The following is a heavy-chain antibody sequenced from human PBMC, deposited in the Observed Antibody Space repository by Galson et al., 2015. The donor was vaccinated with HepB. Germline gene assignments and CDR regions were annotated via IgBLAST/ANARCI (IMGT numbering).Heavy chain of an antibody. CDR1: GYTFTSYG. J-gene: IGHJ4*02. D-gene: IGHD1-1*01. CDR3: ARDWKAGQSFFDH. Sequence: SVKVSCKASGYTFTSYGISWVRQAPGQGLEWMGWLSAYNGITNYGQKFQGRITLTTDTSTSTAFMELASLTSDDTAVYYCARDWKAGQSFFDHWGQGTLVTVSS. V-gene: IGHV1-18*01. CDR2: LSAYNGIT.